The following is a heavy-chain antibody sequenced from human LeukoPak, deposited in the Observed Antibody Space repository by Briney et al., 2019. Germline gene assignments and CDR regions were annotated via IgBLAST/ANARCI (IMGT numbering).Heavy chain of an antibody. CDR3: ARGVRYWSNLLNWFDP. CDR2: INHSGST. D-gene: IGHD2-8*02. CDR1: GGSFSGYS. Sequence: SETLSLTCAVYGGSFSGYSWSWIRQPPGKGLEWIGEINHSGSTNYNPSLKSRVTISVDTSKNQFYLKLSSVTAADTAVYYCARGVRYWSNLLNWFDPWGQGTLVTVSS. J-gene: IGHJ5*02. V-gene: IGHV4-34*01.